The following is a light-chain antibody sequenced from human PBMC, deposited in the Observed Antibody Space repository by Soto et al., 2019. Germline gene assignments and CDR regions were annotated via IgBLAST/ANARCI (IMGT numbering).Light chain of an antibody. J-gene: IGKJ2*01. CDR2: DAS. Sequence: DIQMTKSPSTLSASVGDRVTITCRASQSISSWLAWYQQKPGKAPKFLIYDASSLESGVPSRFSGSGSGTEFTLTITSLQPDDFATYYCQQYKSYSPYTFGQGTKLEIK. V-gene: IGKV1-5*01. CDR1: QSISSW. CDR3: QQYKSYSPYT.